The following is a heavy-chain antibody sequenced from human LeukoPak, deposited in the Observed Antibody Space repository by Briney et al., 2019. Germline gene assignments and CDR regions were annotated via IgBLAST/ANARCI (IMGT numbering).Heavy chain of an antibody. CDR1: GYTFTGYY. Sequence: GASVKVSCKASGYTFTGYYMRWVRQAPGQGLEWMGWIDPNSGGTNYAQKFQGRVTMTRDTSISTAYMELSRLRSDDTAVYYCARGHSILGATSAFDIWGQGTMVTVSS. CDR3: ARGHSILGATSAFDI. V-gene: IGHV1-2*02. J-gene: IGHJ3*02. CDR2: IDPNSGGT. D-gene: IGHD1-26*01.